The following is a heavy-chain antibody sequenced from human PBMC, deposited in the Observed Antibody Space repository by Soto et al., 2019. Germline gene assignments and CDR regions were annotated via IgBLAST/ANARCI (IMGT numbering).Heavy chain of an antibody. D-gene: IGHD6-6*01. Sequence: QVQLVQSGAEVKKPGSSVKVSCKASGGTFSSYAITWVRQAPGQGLEWMGRIIPIFGTANYNQKFQGRVTITADESTSTAYMELSSLRSEHTAVYYCARNEYSTTFYYYGMDVWGQGTTVTVSS. CDR3: ARNEYSTTFYYYGMDV. J-gene: IGHJ6*02. V-gene: IGHV1-69*01. CDR2: IIPIFGTA. CDR1: GGTFSSYA.